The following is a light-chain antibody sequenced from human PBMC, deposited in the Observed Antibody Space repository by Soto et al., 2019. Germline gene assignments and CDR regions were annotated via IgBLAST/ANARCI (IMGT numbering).Light chain of an antibody. Sequence: QAVVTQEPSLTVSPGGTVTLTCGSSTGAVTTDHFPYWFQQKPGQAPRTLIYDTNNKYSWTPARFSGSLLGDNAALTLSGAQPEDEADYSCLLPNSGARVFGGGTKLTVL. CDR3: LLPNSGARV. J-gene: IGLJ3*02. V-gene: IGLV7-46*01. CDR1: TGAVTTDHF. CDR2: DTN.